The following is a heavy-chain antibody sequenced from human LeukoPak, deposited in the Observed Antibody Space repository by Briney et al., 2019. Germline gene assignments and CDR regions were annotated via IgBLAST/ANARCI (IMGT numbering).Heavy chain of an antibody. CDR2: IYHSGST. D-gene: IGHD3-16*02. V-gene: IGHV4-38-2*02. CDR1: GYSISSGYY. J-gene: IGHJ5*02. CDR3: ARKDDYVWGSYRYWWFDP. Sequence: PSETLSLTCTVSGYSISSGYYWGWIRQPPGKGLEWIGSIYHSGSTNYNPSLKSRVTISVDKSKNQFSLKMSSVTAADTAVYYCARKDDYVWGSYRYWWFDPWGQGTLVTVSS.